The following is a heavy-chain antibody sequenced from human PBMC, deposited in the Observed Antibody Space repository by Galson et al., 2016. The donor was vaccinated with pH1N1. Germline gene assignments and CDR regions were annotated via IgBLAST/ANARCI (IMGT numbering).Heavy chain of an antibody. Sequence: LSLTCTVSGGSISNDYYYWSWIRQPPGKGVEWIGYISGSGRTYYNPSLKSRLTISLDTSKNQFSLRLASVTATDTAVYYCARESCGGSCYSYYYYYGMDVWGQGATVIVSS. D-gene: IGHD2-15*01. J-gene: IGHJ6*02. CDR1: GGSISNDYYY. CDR2: ISGSGRT. CDR3: ARESCGGSCYSYYYYYGMDV. V-gene: IGHV4-30-4*08.